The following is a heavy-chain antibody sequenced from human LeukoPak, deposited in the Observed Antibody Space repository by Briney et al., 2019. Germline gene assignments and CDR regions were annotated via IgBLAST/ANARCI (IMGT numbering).Heavy chain of an antibody. D-gene: IGHD3-10*02. CDR2: LAHDGIIK. CDR1: GFTFNNHA. V-gene: IGHV3-30*02. Sequence: GGSLRLSCAASGFTFNNHAMNWVRQAPGKGPEGVAFLAHDGIIKYFGASVMGRFTVSRDTPKNTVYLQMNTLRLEDTAVYYCAKDVRAEGHRYFDYWGQGTLVTVSS. J-gene: IGHJ4*02. CDR3: AKDVRAEGHRYFDY.